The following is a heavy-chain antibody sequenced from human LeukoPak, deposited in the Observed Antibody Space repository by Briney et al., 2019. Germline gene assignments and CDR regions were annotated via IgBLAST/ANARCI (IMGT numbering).Heavy chain of an antibody. J-gene: IGHJ1*01. V-gene: IGHV1-18*01. D-gene: IGHD2-15*01. CDR3: ARVRDCSGGSCYSRYFQH. CDR2: ISAYNGNT. CDR1: GYTFTSYG. Sequence: ASVKVSCKASGYTFTSYGISWVRQAPGQGLEWMGWISAYNGNTNYAQKLQGRVTMTTDTSTSTAYMELRSLRSDDTAVYYCARVRDCSGGSCYSRYFQHWGQGTLVTVSS.